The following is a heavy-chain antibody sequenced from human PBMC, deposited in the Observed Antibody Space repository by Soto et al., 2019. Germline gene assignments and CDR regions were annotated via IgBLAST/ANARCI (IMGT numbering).Heavy chain of an antibody. V-gene: IGHV4-34*01. CDR1: GGSFSGYY. Sequence: SETLSLTCAVYGGSFSGYYWGWIRQPPGKGLEWIGEINHSGSTNYNPSLKSRVTISVDTSKNQFSLKLSSVTAADTAVYYCARGLSYGDYPRRFDYWGQGTLVTVSS. CDR2: INHSGST. D-gene: IGHD4-17*01. CDR3: ARGLSYGDYPRRFDY. J-gene: IGHJ4*02.